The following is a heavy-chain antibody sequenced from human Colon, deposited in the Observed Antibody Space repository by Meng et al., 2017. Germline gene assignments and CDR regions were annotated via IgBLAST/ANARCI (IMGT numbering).Heavy chain of an antibody. V-gene: IGHV2-5*02. CDR3: AHSPQGYLDY. CDR1: GFSLPTSGVS. Sequence: QITLSDTGHALVKLTQTGTLTCTFSGFSLPTSGVSVAWIRQPPGEALEWLALIYWDDDNRYSPSLKNRLSITKDTSKNQVVLTMTNMDPMDTGTYYFAHSPQGYLDYWGPCTLVTVSS. J-gene: IGHJ4*02. CDR2: IYWDDDN.